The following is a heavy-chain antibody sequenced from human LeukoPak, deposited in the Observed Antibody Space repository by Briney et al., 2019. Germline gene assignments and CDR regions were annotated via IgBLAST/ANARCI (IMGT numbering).Heavy chain of an antibody. Sequence: GGSLRLSCAASGFTFNTYGMSWVRQVPGKGLEWVGRIKRKSDGGTTDYAAPVKGRFTISRDDSKNTLYLQMNSLKSEDTAVYYCTTELDVRPNHYWGQGTLVTVSS. V-gene: IGHV3-15*01. D-gene: IGHD1-14*01. CDR3: TTELDVRPNHY. J-gene: IGHJ4*02. CDR1: GFTFNTYG. CDR2: IKRKSDGGTT.